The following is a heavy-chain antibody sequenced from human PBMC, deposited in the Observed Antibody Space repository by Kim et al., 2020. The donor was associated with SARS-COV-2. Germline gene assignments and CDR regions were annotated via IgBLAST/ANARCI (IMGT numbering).Heavy chain of an antibody. CDR2: INSDGGSI. Sequence: GGSLRLSCAASGFSFSDYDMIWIRQAPGKGLEWVAYINSDGGSIKHADSVSGRFTISRDNAKSSLSLQINSLTPEDTAVYYCVREPNYWGQGTRATDSS. J-gene: IGHJ4*02. V-gene: IGHV3-11*01. CDR1: GFSFSDYD. CDR3: VREPNY.